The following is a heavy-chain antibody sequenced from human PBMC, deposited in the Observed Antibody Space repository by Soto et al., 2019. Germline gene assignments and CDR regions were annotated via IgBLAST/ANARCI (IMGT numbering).Heavy chain of an antibody. D-gene: IGHD2-21*01. J-gene: IGHJ5*02. Sequence: TLSLTCTVSGGSITSGGYYWSWFRQHTGKGLEWIGYIYYSGSTYYNPSLKSRVTISVDTSKNQFSLKLSSVTAADTAVYYCARSGRDCYPVVPWYQGTLGTIFS. V-gene: IGHV4-31*03. CDR1: GGSITSGGYY. CDR2: IYYSGST. CDR3: ARSGRDCYPVVP.